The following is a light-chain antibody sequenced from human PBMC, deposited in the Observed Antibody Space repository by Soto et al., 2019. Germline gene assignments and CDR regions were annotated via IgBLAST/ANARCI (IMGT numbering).Light chain of an antibody. V-gene: IGKV3-11*01. CDR1: QSVSNY. CDR3: QQRSNWPPT. J-gene: IGKJ5*01. Sequence: EIVLTQSPATLSLFPGERATLSCRASQSVSNYLAWYQQKPGQAPRLLIYNASNRATGIPARFSGSGSGTDFTLTISSLAPEDFEVYYCQQRSNWPPTFGQGTRLEIK. CDR2: NAS.